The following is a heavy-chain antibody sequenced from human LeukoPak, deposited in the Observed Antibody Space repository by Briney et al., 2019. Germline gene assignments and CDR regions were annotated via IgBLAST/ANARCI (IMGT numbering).Heavy chain of an antibody. Sequence: ASVKVSCKASGYTFTDHYIHWVRQAPGQGLEWMGWMNPSDNGVNYAQKFQGRVAMTRDTSISTAYVEVTRLTSDDTAVYYCTTNAAALDYWGQGTLVTVSS. D-gene: IGHD6-13*01. CDR3: TTNAAALDY. J-gene: IGHJ4*02. CDR2: MNPSDNGV. CDR1: GYTFTDHY. V-gene: IGHV1-2*02.